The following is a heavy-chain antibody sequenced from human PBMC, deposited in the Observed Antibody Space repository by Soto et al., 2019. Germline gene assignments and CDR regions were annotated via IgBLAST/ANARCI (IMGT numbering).Heavy chain of an antibody. V-gene: IGHV1-2*02. D-gene: IGHD3-9*01. CDR1: GYTFTGHY. J-gene: IGHJ6*02. CDR3: SRGGDAFVSRILWGGDENSGMDV. Sequence: QVQLIQSGAEVKKPGASVKVSCKASGYTFTGHYIHWVRQAPGQGLEWIGWINPNSGGTNLAPKWQGRGTTTRATSVSTTYMEVIRLTSDDTAIDYCSRGGDAFVSRILWGGDENSGMDVWGQGTTVTAPS. CDR2: INPNSGGT.